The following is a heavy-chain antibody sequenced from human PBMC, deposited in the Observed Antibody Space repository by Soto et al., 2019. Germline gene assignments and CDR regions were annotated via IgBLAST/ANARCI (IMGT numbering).Heavy chain of an antibody. CDR2: ISGSGGST. CDR1: GFTFSSYA. CDR3: AKGSYYDSSGYYSAFYFDY. D-gene: IGHD3-22*01. V-gene: IGHV3-23*01. Sequence: GGSLRLSCAASGFTFSSYAMSWVRQAPGKGLEWVSAISGSGGSTYYAHSLKGRFTISRDNSKNTLYLQMNSLRAEVTAVYYCAKGSYYDSSGYYSAFYFDYWGQGTLVTVSS. J-gene: IGHJ4*02.